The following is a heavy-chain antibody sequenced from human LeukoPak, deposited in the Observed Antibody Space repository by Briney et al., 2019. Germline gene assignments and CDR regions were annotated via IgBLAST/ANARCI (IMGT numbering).Heavy chain of an antibody. J-gene: IGHJ4*02. Sequence: PGESLRLSCEASGFTFSSYGMHWVRQAPGKGLEWVAFIRNDGTTKYYADSVKGRLTSSRDNSKNTLYLQMNSLRAEDTAVYYCAKDEIFGSSWTFDYWGQGTLVTVSS. V-gene: IGHV3-30*02. D-gene: IGHD6-13*01. CDR2: IRNDGTTK. CDR3: AKDEIFGSSWTFDY. CDR1: GFTFSSYG.